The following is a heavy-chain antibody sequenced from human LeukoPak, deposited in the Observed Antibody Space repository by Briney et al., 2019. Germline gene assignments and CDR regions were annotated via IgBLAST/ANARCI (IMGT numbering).Heavy chain of an antibody. J-gene: IGHJ4*02. V-gene: IGHV4-39*01. CDR3: ARQIRYDYVWGSYRIDYFDH. CDR1: GGSISSNTHY. D-gene: IGHD3-16*02. CDR2: VNYGGTT. Sequence: SETLSLTCTVSGGSISSNTHYWGWIRQPPGTGLEWIGSVNYGGTTHYNPSLKSRVTISIDTSKNQFSLKLRSVTAADTAVYHCARQIRYDYVWGSYRIDYFDHWGQGTLVTVSS.